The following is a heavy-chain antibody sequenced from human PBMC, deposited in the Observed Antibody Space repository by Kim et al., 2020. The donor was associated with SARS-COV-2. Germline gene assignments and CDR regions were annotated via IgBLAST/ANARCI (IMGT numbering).Heavy chain of an antibody. Sequence: RFTISRDNSKNTLYLQMNSLGAEDTAVYYCAREDVAGAAAGTGYYYGMDVWGQGTTVTVSS. J-gene: IGHJ6*02. CDR3: AREDVAGAAAGTGYYYGMDV. V-gene: IGHV3-30*07. D-gene: IGHD6-13*01.